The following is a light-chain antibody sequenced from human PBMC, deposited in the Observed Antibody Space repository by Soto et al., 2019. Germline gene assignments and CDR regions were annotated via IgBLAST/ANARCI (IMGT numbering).Light chain of an antibody. CDR3: QQYGRSPFT. V-gene: IGKV3-20*01. CDR1: QSVSSNN. J-gene: IGKJ3*01. Sequence: EIVLTQSPGTLSLSPGERATLSCRARQSVSSNNLAWYQQRPGQAPRVVIYGASTRATGIPERFSGSGSGTDFTLTISRLEPEDFALYYCQQYGRSPFTVGPETKVDIK. CDR2: GAS.